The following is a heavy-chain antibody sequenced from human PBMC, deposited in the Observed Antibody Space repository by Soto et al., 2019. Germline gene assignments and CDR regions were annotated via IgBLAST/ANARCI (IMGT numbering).Heavy chain of an antibody. CDR1: GDSFSIYA. V-gene: IGHV1-69*01. J-gene: IGHJ6*02. Sequence: QVQLVQSGAEVKKPGSSVKVSCTASGDSFSIYAISWVRRAPGQGLEWMGGIIPLFGTPNYAQNFQGRVTITADESTTTAYMELMSLRSDDTAVYYCARNFKNVVEPATQRDFYYYGMDVWGQGTTVTVSS. D-gene: IGHD2-2*01. CDR2: IIPLFGTP. CDR3: ARNFKNVVEPATQRDFYYYGMDV.